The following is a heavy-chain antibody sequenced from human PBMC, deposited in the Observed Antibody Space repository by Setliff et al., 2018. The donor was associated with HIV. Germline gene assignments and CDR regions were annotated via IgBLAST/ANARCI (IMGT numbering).Heavy chain of an antibody. V-gene: IGHV1-8*02. CDR2: MNPNTGDT. Sequence: ASVKVSCKASGYSFTNYDIHWVRQAAGQGLEWMGWMNPNTGDTGYAPKVQGRVSMTRDTSISTAYMALSSLRSEDTAMYYCVKGIIPNWGHHFDYWGQGTLVNVSS. CDR3: VKGIIPNWGHHFDY. CDR1: GYSFTNYD. D-gene: IGHD7-27*01. J-gene: IGHJ4*02.